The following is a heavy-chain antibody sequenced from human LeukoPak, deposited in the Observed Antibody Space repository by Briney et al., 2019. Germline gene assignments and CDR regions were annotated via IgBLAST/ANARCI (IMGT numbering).Heavy chain of an antibody. CDR2: ISGSSENT. V-gene: IGHV3-23*01. D-gene: IGHD4-11*01. CDR1: GFTFNTYA. CDR3: ARDVGPTPFFDY. J-gene: IGHJ4*02. Sequence: GGSLRLSCAASGFTFNTYAMAWVRQAPGKGLEWVSTISGSSENTHYPDSVKGRFTISRDNFKNTLFLQIHSLRAEDTAVYCCARDVGPTPFFDYWGQGTLVTVSS.